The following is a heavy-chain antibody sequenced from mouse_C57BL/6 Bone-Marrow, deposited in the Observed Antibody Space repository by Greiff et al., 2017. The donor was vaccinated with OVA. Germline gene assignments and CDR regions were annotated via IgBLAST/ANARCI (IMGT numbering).Heavy chain of an antibody. J-gene: IGHJ3*01. V-gene: IGHV14-4*01. CDR3: TPHEGFAY. D-gene: IGHD6-1*01. Sequence: EVQVVESGAELVRPGASVKLSCTASGFNIKDDYMHWVKQRPEQGLEWIGWIDPENGDTEYASKFQGKATITADTSSNTAYLQLSSLTSEDTAVYYCTPHEGFAYWGQGTLVTVSA. CDR1: GFNIKDDY. CDR2: IDPENGDT.